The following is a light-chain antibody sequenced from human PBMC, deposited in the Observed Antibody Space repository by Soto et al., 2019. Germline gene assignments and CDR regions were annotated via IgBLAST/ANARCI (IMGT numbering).Light chain of an antibody. CDR2: DAS. CDR3: LQDYNLPIT. Sequence: EIVLAQSPATLSLSPGKRATLSCRDSQSVIISLAWYQQKPGQAPRIIIYDASNRETGVPARFSGSGSGTEFTLTVSSLEPEDFALYYCLQDYNLPITFGQGTRLE. J-gene: IGKJ5*01. CDR1: QSVIIS. V-gene: IGKV3-11*01.